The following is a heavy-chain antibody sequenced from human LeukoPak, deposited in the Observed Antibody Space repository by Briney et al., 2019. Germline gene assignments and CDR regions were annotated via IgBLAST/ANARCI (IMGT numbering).Heavy chain of an antibody. CDR3: ARVGAHCSSTSCYLRHQKNNWFDP. CDR2: IYYSGST. Sequence: PSETLSLTCTVSGGSISSGAYYWSWIRQHPGKGLDWIGNIYYSGSTYYNPSLKSRVTISVDTSKNQFSLKLSSVTAADTAVYYCARVGAHCSSTSCYLRHQKNNWFDPWGQGTLVTVSS. CDR1: GGSISSGAYY. D-gene: IGHD2-2*01. J-gene: IGHJ5*02. V-gene: IGHV4-31*03.